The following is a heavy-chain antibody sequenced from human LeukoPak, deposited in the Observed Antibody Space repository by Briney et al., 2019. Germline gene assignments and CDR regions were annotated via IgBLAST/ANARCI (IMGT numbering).Heavy chain of an antibody. CDR2: INPNSGGT. CDR1: GHTFTGYY. CDR3: ARGREMATITGWYFDL. J-gene: IGHJ2*01. D-gene: IGHD5-24*01. V-gene: IGHV1-2*02. Sequence: ASVKVSCKASGHTFTGYYMHWVRQAPGQGLEWMGWINPNSGGTNYAQKFQGRVTMTRDTSISTAYMELSRLRSDDTAVYYCARGREMATITGWYFDLWGRGTLVTVSS.